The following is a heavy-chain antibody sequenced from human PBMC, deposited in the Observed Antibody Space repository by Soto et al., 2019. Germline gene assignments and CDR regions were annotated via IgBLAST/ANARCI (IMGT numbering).Heavy chain of an antibody. CDR2: ISYDGSNK. J-gene: IGHJ4*02. V-gene: IGHV3-30-3*01. CDR3: ARGPSSLTRFDY. CDR1: GFTFSSYA. D-gene: IGHD2-2*01. Sequence: GGSLRLSCAAPGFTFSSYAMHWVRQAPGKGLEWVAAISYDGSNKYYVDSVKGRFTISRDNSKNTLYLQMNSLRAEDTAVYYCARGPSSLTRFDYWGQGTLVTVSS.